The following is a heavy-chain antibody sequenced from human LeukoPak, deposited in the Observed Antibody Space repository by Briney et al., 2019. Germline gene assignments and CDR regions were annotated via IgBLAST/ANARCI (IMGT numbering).Heavy chain of an antibody. CDR1: GYTFTSYY. CDR3: ARDWVYYDSSGPDVSFDY. D-gene: IGHD3-22*01. CDR2: INPSGGST. J-gene: IGHJ4*02. Sequence: VSVKVSCKASGYTFTSYYMHWVRQAPGQGLEWMGIINPSGGSTSYAQEFQGRVTMTRDTSTSTVYMELSSLRSEDTAVYYCARDWVYYDSSGPDVSFDYWGQGTLVTVSS. V-gene: IGHV1-46*01.